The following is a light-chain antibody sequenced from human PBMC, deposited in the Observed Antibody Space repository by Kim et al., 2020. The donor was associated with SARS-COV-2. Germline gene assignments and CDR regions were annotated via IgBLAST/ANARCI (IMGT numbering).Light chain of an antibody. J-gene: IGLJ3*02. CDR3: ASRDSSGDHLL. V-gene: IGLV3-19*01. Sequence: ALGQTVRITCQGDILRTYFPSWYQQKPRQAPVLVIYGKNTRPSGIPDRCSGSFSGNTASLTITGTQAEDEADYYCASRDSSGDHLLFGGGTQLTVL. CDR2: GKN. CDR1: ILRTYF.